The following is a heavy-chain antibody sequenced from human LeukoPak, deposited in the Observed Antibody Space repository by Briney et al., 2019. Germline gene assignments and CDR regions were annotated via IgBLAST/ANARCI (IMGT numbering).Heavy chain of an antibody. J-gene: IGHJ6*03. Sequence: GASVKVSCKASGYTFTGYYMHWVRQAPGQGLEWMGWINPNSGGTNYAQKFQGRVTMTRDTSISTAYMELSRLRSDDTAVYYCARARGGYSGYDWRSTGDYYMDVWGKGTTVTVSS. V-gene: IGHV1-2*02. CDR1: GYTFTGYY. CDR2: INPNSGGT. D-gene: IGHD5-12*01. CDR3: ARARGGYSGYDWRSTGDYYMDV.